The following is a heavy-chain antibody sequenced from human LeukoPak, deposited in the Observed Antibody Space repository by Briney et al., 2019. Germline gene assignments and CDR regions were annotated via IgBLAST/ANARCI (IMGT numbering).Heavy chain of an antibody. Sequence: PGGSLRLSCAASGFTFSSYWMSWVRQAPGKGLEWVANIKRDGSEECYMDSVRGRFTISRDNARNSLYLQMNSLRDEDTAVYYCAKWLVVGSTHGIDFWGQGTLVTVSS. CDR1: GFTFSSYW. CDR2: IKRDGSEE. J-gene: IGHJ4*02. CDR3: AKWLVVGSTHGIDF. V-gene: IGHV3-7*01. D-gene: IGHD3-22*01.